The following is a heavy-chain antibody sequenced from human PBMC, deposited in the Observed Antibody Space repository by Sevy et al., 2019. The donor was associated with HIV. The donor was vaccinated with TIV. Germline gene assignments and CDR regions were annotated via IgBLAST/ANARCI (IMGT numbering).Heavy chain of an antibody. V-gene: IGHV3-15*01. CDR2: IKSKTDGGTT. D-gene: IGHD3-3*01. Sequence: GGSLRLSCAASGFTFSNAWMSWVRQAPGKGLEWVGRIKSKTDGGTTDYAAPVKGRITISRDDSKNTLYLQMNRLKTEDTAVYYCTTGITIFGVVIRGTNWFDPWGQGTLVTVSS. CDR3: TTGITIFGVVIRGTNWFDP. J-gene: IGHJ5*02. CDR1: GFTFSNAW.